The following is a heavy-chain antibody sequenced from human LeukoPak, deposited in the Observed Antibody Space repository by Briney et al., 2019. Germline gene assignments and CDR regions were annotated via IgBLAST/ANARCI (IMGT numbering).Heavy chain of an antibody. Sequence: PGGSLRLSCAASGFTFSSYAMSWVRQARGMGLEWVSAISDSAYYADSVKGRFTISRDNSKNTLYLLMNSLRAEDTAVYFCARYCITTSCQDDNSYYGMDVWGQGTTVTVSS. CDR3: ARYCITTSCQDDNSYYGMDV. V-gene: IGHV3-23*01. D-gene: IGHD2-2*01. CDR2: ISDSA. J-gene: IGHJ6*02. CDR1: GFTFSSYA.